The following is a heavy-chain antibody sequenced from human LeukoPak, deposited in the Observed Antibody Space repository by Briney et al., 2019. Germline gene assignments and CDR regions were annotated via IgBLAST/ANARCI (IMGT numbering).Heavy chain of an antibody. CDR2: IYYSGST. J-gene: IGHJ4*02. Sequence: SETLSLTCTVSGGSISTYYARWIRHPLGKGLEWSGYIYYSGSTIYNPSLKCRVTISVDTYKNKFSLNVSSVSAGDTGVYYCARDSWSYQVDYWGQGTLVTVS. CDR1: GGSISTYY. D-gene: IGHD1-26*01. V-gene: IGHV4-59*01. CDR3: ARDSWSYQVDY.